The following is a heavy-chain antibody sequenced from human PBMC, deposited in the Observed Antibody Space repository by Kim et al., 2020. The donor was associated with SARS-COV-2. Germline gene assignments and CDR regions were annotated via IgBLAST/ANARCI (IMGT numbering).Heavy chain of an antibody. CDR1: GFTFDDYA. D-gene: IGHD6-19*01. V-gene: IGHV3-9*01. Sequence: GGSLRLSCAASGFTFDDYAMHWVRQAPGKGLEWVSGISWNSGSIGYADSVKGRFTISRDNAKNSLYLQMNSLRAEDTALYYCAKLARYGYSSGWYDYWGQGTLVTVSS. CDR3: AKLARYGYSSGWYDY. CDR2: ISWNSGSI. J-gene: IGHJ4*02.